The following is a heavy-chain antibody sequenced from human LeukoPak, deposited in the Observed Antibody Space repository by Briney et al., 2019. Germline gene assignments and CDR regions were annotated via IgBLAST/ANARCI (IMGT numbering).Heavy chain of an antibody. V-gene: IGHV3-74*01. CDR1: GFTFSSYW. J-gene: IGHJ5*02. Sequence: GGSLRLSCAASGFTFSSYWMHWVRQAPGKGLVWVSRINSDGSSTNYADSVKGRFTISRDNAKNSLYLQMDSLRAEDMALYYCAKSDSSSWEDWFDPWGQGTLVTVSS. CDR2: INSDGSST. D-gene: IGHD6-13*01. CDR3: AKSDSSSWEDWFDP.